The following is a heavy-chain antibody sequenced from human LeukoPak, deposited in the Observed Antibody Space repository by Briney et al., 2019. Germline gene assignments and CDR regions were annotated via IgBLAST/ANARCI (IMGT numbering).Heavy chain of an antibody. D-gene: IGHD2-8*01. V-gene: IGHV4-39*07. J-gene: IGHJ5*02. Sequence: PSETLSLTCTVSGDSISSSSYYWPWIRRPPGKVLEWIGSIYYNEDTYYNPSLGSRVMISVDTSRNQFSLKLHSVTAADTAVYYCARDAHYCPNGVCYDNSFDPWGQGTQVTVSS. CDR1: GDSISSSSYY. CDR3: ARDAHYCPNGVCYDNSFDP. CDR2: IYYNEDT.